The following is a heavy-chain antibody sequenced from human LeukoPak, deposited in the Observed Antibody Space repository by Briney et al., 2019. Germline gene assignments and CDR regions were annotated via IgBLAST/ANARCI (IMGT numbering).Heavy chain of an antibody. CDR1: GFTFSSYA. D-gene: IGHD6-13*01. J-gene: IGHJ6*03. CDR2: ISYDGSNK. V-gene: IGHV3-30*04. Sequence: PGGSLRLSCAASGFTFSSYAMHWVRQAPGKGLEWVAVISYDGSNKYYADSVKGRFTISRDNSKNTLYLQMNSLRAEDTAVYYCARDSARAAAPYYYYYMDVWGKGTTVTVSS. CDR3: ARDSARAAAPYYYYYMDV.